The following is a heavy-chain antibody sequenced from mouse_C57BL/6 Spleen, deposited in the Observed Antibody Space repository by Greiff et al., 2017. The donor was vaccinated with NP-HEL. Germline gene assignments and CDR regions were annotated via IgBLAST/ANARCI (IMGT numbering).Heavy chain of an antibody. CDR3: ARSAGITTVVAPYYFDY. V-gene: IGHV1-64*01. Sequence: QVQLQQPGAELVKPGASVKLSCKASGYTFTSYWMHWVKQRPGQGLEWIGMIHPNSGSTNYNEKFKSKATLTVDKSSSTAYMQLSSLTSEDSAVYYCARSAGITTVVAPYYFDYWGQGTTLTVSS. CDR1: GYTFTSYW. CDR2: IHPNSGST. J-gene: IGHJ2*01. D-gene: IGHD1-1*01.